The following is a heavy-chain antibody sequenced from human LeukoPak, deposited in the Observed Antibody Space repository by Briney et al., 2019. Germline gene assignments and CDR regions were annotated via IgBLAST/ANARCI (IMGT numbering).Heavy chain of an antibody. D-gene: IGHD3-10*01. J-gene: IGHJ4*02. CDR1: GGSFSGYY. V-gene: IGHV4-34*01. CDR2: IYYSGST. Sequence: SETLSLTCAAYGGSFSGYYWGWIRQPPGRGLEWIGSIYYSGSTYYNPSLKSRVTISVDTSKNQFSLKLSSVTAADTAVYYCARDFFLYGSGESSLDYWGQGTLVTVSS. CDR3: ARDFFLYGSGESSLDY.